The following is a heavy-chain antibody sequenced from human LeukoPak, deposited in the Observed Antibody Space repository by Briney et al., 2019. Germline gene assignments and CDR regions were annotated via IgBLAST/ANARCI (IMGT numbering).Heavy chain of an antibody. CDR1: ELNFNNYE. CDR3: ASRQPYYGYDY. J-gene: IGHJ4*02. V-gene: IGHV3-48*03. D-gene: IGHD5-12*01. Sequence: GGSLRLSCVVSELNFNNYEMNWVRQFPGKGLEWVSYISRDGNIIHYADSVKGRFTLSRDNGKRSVYLQMNGLRVEDTAVYYCASRQPYYGYDYWGRGTQATVSS. CDR2: ISRDGNII.